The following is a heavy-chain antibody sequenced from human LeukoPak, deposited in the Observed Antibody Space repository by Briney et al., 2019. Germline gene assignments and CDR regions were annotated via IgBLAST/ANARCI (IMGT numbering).Heavy chain of an antibody. Sequence: SETLSLTCTVSGGSISSSSYYWGWIRQPPGKGLEWIGSIYYSGSTYYNPSLKSRVTISVDTSKNQFSLKLSSVTAADTAVYYCASSGLRDYYYYYGMDVWGQGTTVTVSS. CDR1: GGSISSSSYY. D-gene: IGHD3-10*01. J-gene: IGHJ6*02. CDR3: ASSGLRDYYYYYGMDV. V-gene: IGHV4-39*07. CDR2: IYYSGST.